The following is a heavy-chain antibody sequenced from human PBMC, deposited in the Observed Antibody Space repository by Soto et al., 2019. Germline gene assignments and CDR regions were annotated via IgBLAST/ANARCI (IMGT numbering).Heavy chain of an antibody. CDR3: ARAYRIVVVSAASYFFDY. D-gene: IGHD2-2*01. CDR2: IYSAGST. Sequence: PGGSLRLSCAASGFTFSRYSMNWVRQAPGKGLQWVSVIYSAGSTYYANSVKGRFTISRDISTNMVYLQMSSLTDEDTAVYYCARAYRIVVVSAASYFFDYWGQGALVTVSS. V-gene: IGHV3-53*01. CDR1: GFTFSRYS. J-gene: IGHJ4*02.